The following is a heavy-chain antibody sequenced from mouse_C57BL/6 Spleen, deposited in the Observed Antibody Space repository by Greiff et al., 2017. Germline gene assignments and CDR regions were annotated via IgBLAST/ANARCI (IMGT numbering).Heavy chain of an antibody. Sequence: VKLMESGPELVKPGASVKISCKASGYAFSSSWMNWVKQRPGQGLEWIGRIYPGDGDTNYNGKFKGKATLTADKSSSTAYMQLSSLSSEDSAVYCCARWGLNWDGKTDWYFDVWGTGTTVTVSS. V-gene: IGHV1-82*01. CDR3: ARWGLNWDGKTDWYFDV. CDR2: IYPGDGDT. CDR1: GYAFSSSW. D-gene: IGHD4-1*01. J-gene: IGHJ1*03.